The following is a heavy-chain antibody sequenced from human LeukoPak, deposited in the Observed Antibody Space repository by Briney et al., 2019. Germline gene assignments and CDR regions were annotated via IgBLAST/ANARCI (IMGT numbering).Heavy chain of an antibody. CDR3: ARAAYDILAYSLDI. CDR1: GFTFSTYS. J-gene: IGHJ3*02. V-gene: IGHV3-48*02. Sequence: GGSLRLSCEASGFTFSTYSMNWVRQAPGKGLEWLSYISTGSSTIFYSDSVKGRFTISRDNAKNSLYLQMNSLRDEDTAVYYCARAAYDILAYSLDIWGQGTMVTVSS. CDR2: ISTGSSTI. D-gene: IGHD3-9*01.